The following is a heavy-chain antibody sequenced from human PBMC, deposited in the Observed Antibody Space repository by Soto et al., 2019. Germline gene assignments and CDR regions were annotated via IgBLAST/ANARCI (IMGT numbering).Heavy chain of an antibody. CDR2: LYYGRSA. V-gene: IGHV4-59*01. CDR1: GDSISSYY. J-gene: IGHJ4*02. D-gene: IGHD3-22*01. Sequence: QVQLQESGPGLVKPSETLSLTCAVPGDSISSYYCMWIRQPPGKGLESIGYLYYGRSANYNPSLKSRVTLSVDTSTNQCSLTLSSMTAADTAVYYCAIRSMAVVPEYWGQGTLVTVSS. CDR3: AIRSMAVVPEY.